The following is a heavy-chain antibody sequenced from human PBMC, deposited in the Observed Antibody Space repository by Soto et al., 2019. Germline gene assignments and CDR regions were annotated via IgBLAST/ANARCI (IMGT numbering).Heavy chain of an antibody. J-gene: IGHJ6*02. CDR2: INPNSGGT. CDR3: AREGPGYYDFWSGYYRPDYYYYGMDV. CDR1: GYTFTGNY. Sequence: GASVKVSGKASGYTFTGNYMHCVRQAPEQGLEWMGWINPNSGGTNYAQKFQGWVTMTRDTSISTAYMELSRLRSDDTAVYYCAREGPGYYDFWSGYYRPDYYYYGMDVWGQGTTVTVSS. V-gene: IGHV1-2*04. D-gene: IGHD3-3*01.